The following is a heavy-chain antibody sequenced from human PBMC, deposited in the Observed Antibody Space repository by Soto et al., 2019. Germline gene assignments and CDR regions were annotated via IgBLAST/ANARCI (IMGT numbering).Heavy chain of an antibody. CDR1: GYTFTSYG. J-gene: IGHJ4*02. CDR3: ARGRYGDY. CDR2: ISAHNGNT. D-gene: IGHD1-1*01. V-gene: IGHV1-18*01. Sequence: QVHLVQSGAEVKKPGASVKVSCKASGYTFTSYGITWVRQAPGQGLEWMGWISAHNGNTDYAQKLQGRVIVTRDTSTSTAYMELRRVISDDTAVYYCARGRYGDYWGQGALVTVSS.